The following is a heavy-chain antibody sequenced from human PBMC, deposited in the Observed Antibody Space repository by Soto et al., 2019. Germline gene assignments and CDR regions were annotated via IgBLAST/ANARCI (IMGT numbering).Heavy chain of an antibody. CDR3: ARSKGDLDY. CDR1: GDSVSSNSAA. CDR2: TYYRSRWYH. D-gene: IGHD3-10*01. J-gene: IGHJ4*02. V-gene: IGHV6-1*01. Sequence: SQTLSLTCVISGDSVSSNSAAWNWIGQSPSRGLEWLGRTYYRSRWYHDYAISLKSRITINADTTKNQLSLQLNSVTPEDTAVYYCARSKGDLDYWGQGTLVTVSS.